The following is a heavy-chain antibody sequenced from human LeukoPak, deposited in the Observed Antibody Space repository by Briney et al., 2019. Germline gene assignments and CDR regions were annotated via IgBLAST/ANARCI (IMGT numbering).Heavy chain of an antibody. Sequence: PGGSLRLSCAASGIAFSDSAMYWVRQAPGKGLECVSVITDSYNTYYGDSVKGRFTVSRDNSRKTLFLQMNSLRVDDTALYYCVKGACSSGCSGNHWGQGTRVTVSS. J-gene: IGHJ5*02. CDR1: GIAFSDSA. CDR2: ITDSYNT. D-gene: IGHD6-19*01. CDR3: VKGACSSGCSGNH. V-gene: IGHV3-23*01.